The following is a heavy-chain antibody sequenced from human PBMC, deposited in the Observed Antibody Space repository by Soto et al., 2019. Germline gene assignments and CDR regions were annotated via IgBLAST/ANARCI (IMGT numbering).Heavy chain of an antibody. D-gene: IGHD3-3*01. CDR2: IYYSGST. CDR1: GYSISSRNW. J-gene: IGHJ3*02. V-gene: IGHV4-28*01. CDR3: ARTTSAYLPGEAFDI. Sequence: QVQLQESGPGLVKPSDTLSLTCAVSGYSISSRNWWDWIRQPPGKGLEWIGYIYYSGSTYYNPSLKSRVTMSVYTSKNHFSLKLSSVTAVDTAVYYCARTTSAYLPGEAFDIWGQGTMVTGSS.